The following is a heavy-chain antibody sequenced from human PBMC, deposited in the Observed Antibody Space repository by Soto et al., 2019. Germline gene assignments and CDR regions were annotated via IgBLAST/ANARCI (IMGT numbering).Heavy chain of an antibody. Sequence: QVQLVQSGAEVKKPGASVKVSCKASGYTFTSYAIHWVRQAPGQRLEWMGWINTVNGNTKYSQKFQGRVTITRDTSASTAYMELSRLRSEDTAVYYCARRGCSGGSCYQYFQHWGQGTLATVSS. CDR2: INTVNGNT. V-gene: IGHV1-3*04. CDR3: ARRGCSGGSCYQYFQH. D-gene: IGHD2-15*01. J-gene: IGHJ1*01. CDR1: GYTFTSYA.